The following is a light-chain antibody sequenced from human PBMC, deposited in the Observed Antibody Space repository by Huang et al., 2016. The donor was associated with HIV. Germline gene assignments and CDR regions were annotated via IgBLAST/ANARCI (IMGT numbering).Light chain of an antibody. Sequence: IVLTQSPGTLSLSPGERATLSCRPSQSVGSNYLAWYQQKPGQAPRLLFYGASSRATGIPDRFSGGGSGADFTLTISRLEPEDFAVYYCQHYGSSPFTFGGGTKVEIK. CDR1: QSVGSNY. CDR2: GAS. CDR3: QHYGSSPFT. J-gene: IGKJ4*01. V-gene: IGKV3-20*01.